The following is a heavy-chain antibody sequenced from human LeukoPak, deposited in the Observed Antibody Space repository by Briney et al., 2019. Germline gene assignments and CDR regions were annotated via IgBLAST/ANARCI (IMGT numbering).Heavy chain of an antibody. Sequence: SETLSLTCTVSGGSISSSSYYWVWIRQPPGKGLEWIGSIYYSGSTYYNPSLKSRVTISVDTEKNQFSLKLSKGTASDTTVRPCARQHVATIRYYFDYWGQGTLVTVSS. CDR1: GGSISSSSYY. V-gene: IGHV4-39*01. CDR2: IYYSGST. J-gene: IGHJ4*02. CDR3: ARQHVATIRYYFDY. D-gene: IGHD5-24*01.